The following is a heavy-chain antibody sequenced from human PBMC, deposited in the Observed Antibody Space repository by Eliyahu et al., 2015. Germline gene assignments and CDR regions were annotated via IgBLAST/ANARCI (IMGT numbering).Heavy chain of an antibody. J-gene: IGHJ3*02. CDR3: AKGMGIYGAFDI. Sequence: EVQLVESGGGLVQPGGSXRLSCXAXGXXFNNYAMGWVRQAPGKGLEWVSGISSRGVSTYYADSVKGQSTISRDNSKNTLHLQMNSLRAEDTAVYYCAKGMGIYGAFDIWGQGTMVTVSS. V-gene: IGHV3-23*04. CDR2: ISSRGVST. CDR1: GXXFNNYA. D-gene: IGHD3-16*01.